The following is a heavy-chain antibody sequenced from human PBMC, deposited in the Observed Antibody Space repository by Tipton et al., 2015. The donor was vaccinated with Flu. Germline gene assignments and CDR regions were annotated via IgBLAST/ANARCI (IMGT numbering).Heavy chain of an antibody. CDR3: ARGRTKDYDASGYNDY. D-gene: IGHD3-22*01. J-gene: IGHJ4*02. CDR1: GSSVSSSNYY. CDR2: VYYSGST. Sequence: TLSLTCSVSGSSVSSSNYYWSWIRQPPGKGLEWIGYVYYSGSTNYNPSLASRITISVDTSKNQFSLKLSSVTAADTAVYYCARGRTKDYDASGYNDYWGQGTLVVVSS. V-gene: IGHV4-61*01.